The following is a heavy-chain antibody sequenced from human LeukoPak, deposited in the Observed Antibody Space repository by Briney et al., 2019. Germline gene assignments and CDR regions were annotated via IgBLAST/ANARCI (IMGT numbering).Heavy chain of an antibody. J-gene: IGHJ5*02. CDR2: IYHSGST. CDR1: GGSISSGDYY. Sequence: SETLSLTCTVSGGSISSGDYYWSWIRQPPGKGLEWIGYIYHSGSTYYNPSLKSRVTISVDTSKNQFSLKLSSVTAADTAVYYCARGRGSWFDPWGQGTLVTVSS. V-gene: IGHV4-30-4*01. CDR3: ARGRGSWFDP. D-gene: IGHD3-10*01.